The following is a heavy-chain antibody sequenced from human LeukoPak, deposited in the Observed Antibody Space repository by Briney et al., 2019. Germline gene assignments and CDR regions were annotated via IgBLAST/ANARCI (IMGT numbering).Heavy chain of an antibody. J-gene: IGHJ4*02. CDR3: ARDSRKILELPSGGLDY. Sequence: PSETLSLTCTVSGGSISSSSYYWGWIRQPPGKGLEWIGNIYHSGITYYTPSLKSRVTISVDTSKNQFYLKLSSVTAADTAVYYCARDSRKILELPSGGLDYWGQGTLVTVSS. CDR1: GGSISSSSYY. V-gene: IGHV4-39*07. D-gene: IGHD1-7*01. CDR2: IYHSGIT.